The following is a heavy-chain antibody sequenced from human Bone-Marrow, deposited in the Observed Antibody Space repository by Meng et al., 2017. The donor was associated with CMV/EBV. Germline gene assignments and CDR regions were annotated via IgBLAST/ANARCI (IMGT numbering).Heavy chain of an antibody. CDR3: ARGFRSAPMITAFDI. D-gene: IGHD3-22*01. J-gene: IGHJ3*02. CDR1: GYTFTGYG. Sequence: ASVKVSCKASGYTFTGYGISWVRQAPGQGLEWMGWISAYNGNTNYAQKLQGRVTMTTDTSTSTAYMELRSLRSDDTAVYYCARGFRSAPMITAFDIWGQGTMVTVSS. CDR2: ISAYNGNT. V-gene: IGHV1-18*01.